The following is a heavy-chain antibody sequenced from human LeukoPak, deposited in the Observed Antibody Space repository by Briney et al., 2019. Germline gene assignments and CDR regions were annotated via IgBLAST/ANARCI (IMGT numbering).Heavy chain of an antibody. D-gene: IGHD7-27*01. J-gene: IGHJ2*01. CDR3: ARGLGRSSWYFDL. Sequence: SETLSLTCAVYGGSFSGYYWSWIRQPPGKGLEWIGEINHSGSTNYNPSLKSRVTISVDASKNQFSLKLSSVTAADTAVYYCARGLGRSSWYFDLWGRGTLVTVSS. CDR1: GGSFSGYY. CDR2: INHSGST. V-gene: IGHV4-34*01.